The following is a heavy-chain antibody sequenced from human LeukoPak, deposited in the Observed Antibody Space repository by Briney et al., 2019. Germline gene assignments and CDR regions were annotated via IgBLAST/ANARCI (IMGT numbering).Heavy chain of an antibody. V-gene: IGHV3-23*01. CDR1: GFTFSTYV. J-gene: IGHJ5*02. CDR3: AKNPTGYPNWFDL. Sequence: GGSLRLSCAASGFTFSTYVMTWVRQAPGKGLEWVSSISGSTINTYYADSVKGRFTISRDNSKNTLHLQMNSLRAEDTAVYYCAKNPTGYPNWFDLWGQGTLVTVSS. D-gene: IGHD3-9*01. CDR2: ISGSTINT.